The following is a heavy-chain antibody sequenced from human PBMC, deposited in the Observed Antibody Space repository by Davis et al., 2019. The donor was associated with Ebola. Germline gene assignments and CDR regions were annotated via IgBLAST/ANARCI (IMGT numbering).Heavy chain of an antibody. Sequence: MPSETLSPTFAVPGGSISSSYYWSWIRLPPGKGLEWLVYIYYSVITTYNPSFKSRVTISVDTPKNQFSLKLSSVTAAATAVYYCAGQGKAAAWYPSYYFDYWGQGTLVTVSS. V-gene: IGHV4-59*08. J-gene: IGHJ4*02. CDR2: IYYSVIT. D-gene: IGHD6-13*01. CDR1: GGSISSSYY. CDR3: AGQGKAAAWYPSYYFDY.